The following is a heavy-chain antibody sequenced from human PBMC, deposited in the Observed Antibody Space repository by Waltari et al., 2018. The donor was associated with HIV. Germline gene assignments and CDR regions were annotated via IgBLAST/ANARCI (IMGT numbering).Heavy chain of an antibody. Sequence: EVQLVESGGGLVKPGGSLRLSCVVSGLPFNTFSMKWVRQDPGKGLEWVSSISSTSSFIYYADSVKGRFTISRDNGKNSLYLQINNLRVEDTAVYYCASEDFWSGPHNWGQGTLVTVSS. V-gene: IGHV3-21*01. CDR2: ISSTSSFI. J-gene: IGHJ4*02. CDR1: GLPFNTFS. CDR3: ASEDFWSGPHN. D-gene: IGHD3-3*01.